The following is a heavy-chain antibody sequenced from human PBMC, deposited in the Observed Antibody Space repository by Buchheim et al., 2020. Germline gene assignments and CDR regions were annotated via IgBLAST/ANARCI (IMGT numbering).Heavy chain of an antibody. CDR1: GGSFSGYY. CDR3: ARGLRGSPVDY. Sequence: QVQLQQWGAGLLKPSETLSLTCAVYGGSFSGYYWSWIRQPPGKGLEWIGEINHSGSTNYNPSLKRQVTISVDTFKNQFSLKLSSVTAADTAVYFCARGLRGSPVDYWGQGTL. CDR2: INHSGST. J-gene: IGHJ4*02. V-gene: IGHV4-34*01.